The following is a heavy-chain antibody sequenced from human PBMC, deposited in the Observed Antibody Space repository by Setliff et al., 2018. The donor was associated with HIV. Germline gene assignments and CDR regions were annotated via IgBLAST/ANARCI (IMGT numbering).Heavy chain of an antibody. V-gene: IGHV4-39*01. D-gene: IGHD3-22*01. Sequence: SETLSLTCTVSGASVNSNNYYWGWIRQPPGKGLEWIASIYYSGTTYYNPSLKSRVTISVDTSKNQFSLKLSSVTAADTTVYYCASHSGLGGYYSPFDYWGPGTLVTVSS. CDR3: ASHSGLGGYYSPFDY. CDR1: GASVNSNNYY. J-gene: IGHJ4*02. CDR2: IYYSGTT.